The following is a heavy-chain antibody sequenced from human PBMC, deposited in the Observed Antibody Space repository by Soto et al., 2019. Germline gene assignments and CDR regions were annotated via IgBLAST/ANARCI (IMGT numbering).Heavy chain of an antibody. CDR2: ISYDGSNK. V-gene: IGHV3-30-3*01. D-gene: IGHD4-17*01. J-gene: IGHJ1*01. CDR3: ARDLDYGGSKGIY. CDR1: GFTFSSYT. Sequence: QVQLVESGGGVVQPGRSLRLSCAASGFTFSSYTMHWVRQAPGKGLEWVAVISYDGSNKYYADSVKGRFTISRDNSKNTLCLHMNSLRPEDTAVYYCARDLDYGGSKGIYWGQGTLVTVSP.